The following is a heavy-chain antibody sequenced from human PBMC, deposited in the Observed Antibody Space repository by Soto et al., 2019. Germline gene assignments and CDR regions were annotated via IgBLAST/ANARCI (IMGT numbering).Heavy chain of an antibody. CDR1: GFTFSSYD. D-gene: IGHD1-26*01. J-gene: IGHJ4*01. CDR2: IGTAGDT. V-gene: IGHV3-13*01. CDR3: ARGPIVGATHPFDY. Sequence: PGGSLRLSCAAPGFTFSSYDMHWVRQATGKGLEWVSAIGTAGDTYYPGSVKGRFTISRENAKNSLYLQMNSLRAGDTAVYYCARGPIVGATHPFDYWGHGTLVTVSS.